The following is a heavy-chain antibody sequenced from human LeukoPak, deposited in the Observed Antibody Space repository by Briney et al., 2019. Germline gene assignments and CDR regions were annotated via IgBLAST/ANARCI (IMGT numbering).Heavy chain of an antibody. D-gene: IGHD6-13*01. V-gene: IGHV3-30*18. CDR2: ISYDGSNK. J-gene: IGHJ4*02. Sequence: GGSLRLSCAASGFTFSSYGMHWVRQAPGKGLEWVAVISYDGSNKYHADSVKGRFTISRDNSKNALYLQMNSLRAEDTAVYYCAKAGYSSSWYLYYFDYWGQGTLVTVSS. CDR3: AKAGYSSSWYLYYFDY. CDR1: GFTFSSYG.